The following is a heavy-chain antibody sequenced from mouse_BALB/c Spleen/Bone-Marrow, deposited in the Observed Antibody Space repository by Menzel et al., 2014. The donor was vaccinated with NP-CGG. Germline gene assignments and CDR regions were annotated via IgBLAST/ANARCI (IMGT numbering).Heavy chain of an antibody. Sequence: EVMLVESGGGLVQPGGSLKLSCAASGFDFSGFRMSWVRQAPGRGLEWIGEINPDSNTINYSPSLKDKFIISRDNAKNTLYLQMSKVRSEDTALYYCARLGYYGSFAYWGQGTLVTVSA. CDR1: GFDFSGFR. CDR2: INPDSNTI. CDR3: ARLGYYGSFAY. D-gene: IGHD1-2*01. J-gene: IGHJ3*01. V-gene: IGHV4-1*02.